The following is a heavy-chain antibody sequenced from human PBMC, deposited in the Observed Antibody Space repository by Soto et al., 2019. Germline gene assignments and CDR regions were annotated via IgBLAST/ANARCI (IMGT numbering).Heavy chain of an antibody. CDR2: IYYSGST. J-gene: IGHJ4*02. CDR3: ASFPGRVDY. V-gene: IGHV4-59*01. CDR1: GGSISSYY. Sequence: XTLSLTCTVSGGSISSYYWSWIRQPPGKGLEWIGYIYYSGSTNYNPSLKSRVTISVDTSKNQFSLKLSSVTAADTAVYYCASFPGRVDYWGQGTLVTVSS.